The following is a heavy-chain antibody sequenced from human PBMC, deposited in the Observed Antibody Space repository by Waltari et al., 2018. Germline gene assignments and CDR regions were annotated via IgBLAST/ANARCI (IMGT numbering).Heavy chain of an antibody. J-gene: IGHJ5*02. CDR3: AREWSLNWIDP. Sequence: QLQLQESGSGLVKPSQTLSLTCEGSGGSISSVAYSWSWIRQPPGKGLEWMGYTNHSGTSYYNPSLRSRVTMSVHKSKKQFSRKLSAVTAADTAVYFCAREWSLNWIDPWGQGTLVTVSS. CDR2: TNHSGTS. V-gene: IGHV4-30-2*01. D-gene: IGHD2-15*01. CDR1: GGSISSVAYS.